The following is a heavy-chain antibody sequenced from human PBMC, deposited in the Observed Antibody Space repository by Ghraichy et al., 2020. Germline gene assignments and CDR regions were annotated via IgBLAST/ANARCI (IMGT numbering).Heavy chain of an antibody. J-gene: IGHJ5*02. V-gene: IGHV5-51*01. CDR3: ARRVAHKTVVPPSTWFDP. D-gene: IGHD4-23*01. CDR1: GYTFTTYW. Sequence: GESLNISCKASGYTFTTYWIGWVRQMPGKGLEWIGIIYPGDSDTRYSPSFQGQVTISADTSIDTAYLQWGSLKASDTAMYYCARRVAHKTVVPPSTWFDPWGQGTLVTVSS. CDR2: IYPGDSDT.